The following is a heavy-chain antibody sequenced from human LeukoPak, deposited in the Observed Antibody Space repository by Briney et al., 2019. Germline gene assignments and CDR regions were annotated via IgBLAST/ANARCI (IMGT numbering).Heavy chain of an antibody. D-gene: IGHD3-22*01. CDR2: ISDDGYST. Sequence: GGSLRLSCAASRFIFDNYGMTWVRQAPGKGPEWVSRISDDGYSTYYADSVKGRFTISRDNSKNTLYLHMNSLRAEDTAVYYCAKDLTMIVVVITPGDAFDIWGQGTMVTVSS. CDR1: RFIFDNYG. J-gene: IGHJ3*02. CDR3: AKDLTMIVVVITPGDAFDI. V-gene: IGHV3-23*01.